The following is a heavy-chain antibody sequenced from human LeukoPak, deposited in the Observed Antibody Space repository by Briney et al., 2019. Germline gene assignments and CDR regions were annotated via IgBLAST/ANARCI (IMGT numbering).Heavy chain of an antibody. CDR1: GFTFSNAW. V-gene: IGHV3-15*01. Sequence: GGSLRLSCAASGFTFSNAWISWVRQAPGKGLEWVGRIKSKTDGGTTNYAAPVKGRFTISRDDSKNTLYLQMNSLKTEDSAVYYCTTDFYNYDSSGYYYDFQHWGQGTLVTVSS. CDR2: IKSKTDGGTT. CDR3: TTDFYNYDSSGYYYDFQH. D-gene: IGHD3-22*01. J-gene: IGHJ1*01.